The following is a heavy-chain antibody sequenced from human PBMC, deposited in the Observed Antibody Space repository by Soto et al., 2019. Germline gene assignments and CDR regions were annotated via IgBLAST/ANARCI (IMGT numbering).Heavy chain of an antibody. D-gene: IGHD6-13*01. CDR1: GGSISSSNW. CDR2: IYHSGST. J-gene: IGHJ6*02. Sequence: SETLSLTCAVSGGSISSSNWWSWVRQPPGKGLEWIGEIYHSGSTNYNPSLKSRVTISVDKSKNQFSLKLSSVTAADTAVYYCARAGSTGYYYGMDVWGQGTTVTVSS. CDR3: ARAGSTGYYYGMDV. V-gene: IGHV4-4*02.